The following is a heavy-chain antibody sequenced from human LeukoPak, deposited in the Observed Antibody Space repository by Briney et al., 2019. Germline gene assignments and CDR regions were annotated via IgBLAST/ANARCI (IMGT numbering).Heavy chain of an antibody. D-gene: IGHD3-10*01. V-gene: IGHV3-15*05. Sequence: PAGSLRLSCAASGFTFTNAWMTWVRQAPGKGLDWVRRIKSKGDGETTDYAAFVKGRFSMSRDDSRATMYLQMYSLEAEDTAVYYCTTDLGATMIRGVIVSWGQGALVTVSS. J-gene: IGHJ4*02. CDR2: IKSKGDGETT. CDR3: TTDLGATMIRGVIVS. CDR1: GFTFTNAW.